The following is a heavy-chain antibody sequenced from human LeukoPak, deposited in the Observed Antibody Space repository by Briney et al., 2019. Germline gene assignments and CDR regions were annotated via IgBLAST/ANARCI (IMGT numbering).Heavy chain of an antibody. V-gene: IGHV4-39*01. Sequence: PSETLSLTCTVSGGSISSSSYYWGCIGQPPGKGLECIGSIYYSGSTYYNPSLKSRVTISVDTSKNQFSLKLSSVTAADTAVYYCASFRLFCSSTSCYSWGQGTLVTVSS. D-gene: IGHD2-2*02. CDR2: IYYSGST. CDR3: ASFRLFCSSTSCYS. CDR1: GGSISSSSYY. J-gene: IGHJ4*02.